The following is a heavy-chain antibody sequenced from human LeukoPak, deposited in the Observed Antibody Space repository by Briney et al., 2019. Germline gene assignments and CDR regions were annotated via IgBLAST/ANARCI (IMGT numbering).Heavy chain of an antibody. J-gene: IGHJ4*02. CDR2: IRYDGSNK. CDR3: ARDRSSFFFDY. Sequence: GGSLRLSCAASGFTFSTYWMSWVRQAPGKGLEWVAFIRYDGSNKYYADSVKGRFTISRDNAKNSLYLQMNSLRAEDTAVYYCARDRSSFFFDYWGQGTLVTVSS. D-gene: IGHD6-6*01. V-gene: IGHV3-30*02. CDR1: GFTFSTYW.